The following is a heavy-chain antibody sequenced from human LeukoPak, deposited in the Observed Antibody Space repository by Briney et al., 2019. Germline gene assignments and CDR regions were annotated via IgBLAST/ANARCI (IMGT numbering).Heavy chain of an antibody. J-gene: IGHJ6*02. D-gene: IGHD6-13*01. CDR1: GYTSTSYA. Sequence: ASVKVSCKASGYTSTSYAMHWVRQAPGQRLEWMGWINAGNGNTKYSQKFQGRVTITRDTSASTAYMELSSLRSEDTAVYYCARDPLLAAAGTTLDVWAKGPRSPSP. CDR2: INAGNGNT. V-gene: IGHV1-3*01. CDR3: ARDPLLAAAGTTLDV.